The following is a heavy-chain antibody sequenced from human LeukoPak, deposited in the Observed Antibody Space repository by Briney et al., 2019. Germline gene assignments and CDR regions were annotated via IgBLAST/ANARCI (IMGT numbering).Heavy chain of an antibody. D-gene: IGHD3-22*01. V-gene: IGHV1-69*05. J-gene: IGHJ4*02. Sequence: GASVKVSCKASGGTFSSYAISWVRQAPGRGLEWMGRIIPIFGTANYAQKFQGRVTITTDESTSTAYMELSSLRSEDTAVYYCASPNRRDYYDSSGLNYWGQGTLVTVSS. CDR1: GGTFSSYA. CDR3: ASPNRRDYYDSSGLNY. CDR2: IIPIFGTA.